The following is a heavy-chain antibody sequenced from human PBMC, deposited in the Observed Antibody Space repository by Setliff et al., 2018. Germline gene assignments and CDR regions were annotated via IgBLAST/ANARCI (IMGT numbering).Heavy chain of an antibody. D-gene: IGHD6-6*01. CDR2: IFYSGRT. V-gene: IGHV4-39*01. CDR3: ARGRIAERPEAIDY. CDR1: GASITNINYY. J-gene: IGHJ4*02. Sequence: SETLSLTCTVSGASITNINYYWGLIRQPPGKGLEWIGSIFYSGRTFYNPSLKSRVTISVDTSKNQFSLTLSSVAAADTAVYYCARGRIAERPEAIDYWGQGTPVTVSS.